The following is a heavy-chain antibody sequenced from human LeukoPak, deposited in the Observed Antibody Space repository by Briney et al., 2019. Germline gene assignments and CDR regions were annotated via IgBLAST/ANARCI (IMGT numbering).Heavy chain of an antibody. Sequence: GASVKVSCKVSGYTLTELSMHWVRQAPGKGLEWMGGFDPEDGETIYAQKFQGRVTMTEDTSTDTAYMELSSLRSEDTAVYYCARDQRSSSWSGLDAFDIWGQGTMVTVSS. CDR1: GYTLTELS. CDR2: FDPEDGET. D-gene: IGHD6-13*01. V-gene: IGHV1-24*01. CDR3: ARDQRSSSWSGLDAFDI. J-gene: IGHJ3*02.